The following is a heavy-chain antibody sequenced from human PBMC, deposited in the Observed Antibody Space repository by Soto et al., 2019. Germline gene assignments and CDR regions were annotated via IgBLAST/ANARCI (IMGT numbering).Heavy chain of an antibody. V-gene: IGHV3-33*01. CDR1: GFTFSNYG. CDR3: AREGGDSTFDY. J-gene: IGHJ4*02. D-gene: IGHD2-21*02. Sequence: VQLLESGGGLVQPGGSLRLSCAASGFTFSNYGMQWVRQAPGKGLEWVAVIWYDGSNKYYADSVKGRFTISRDNSKNTLYLQMNSLRAEDTAVYYCAREGGDSTFDYWGQGTLVTVSS. CDR2: IWYDGSNK.